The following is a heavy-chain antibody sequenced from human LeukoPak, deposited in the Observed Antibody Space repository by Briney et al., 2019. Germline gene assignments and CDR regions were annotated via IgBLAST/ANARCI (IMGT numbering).Heavy chain of an antibody. CDR2: INPNSGGT. CDR1: GYIFTGFY. CDR3: ARGDFWSGYYAGKVRGP. V-gene: IGHV1-2*02. D-gene: IGHD3-3*01. J-gene: IGHJ3*01. Sequence: ASVKVSCKPSGYIFTGFYIHWVRQAPGQGLEWMGWINPNSGGTNYAQKFQGRVTMTRDTSISTAYMELSRLRSDDTAVSYRARGDFWSGYYAGKVRGPWGQGTMVTVSS.